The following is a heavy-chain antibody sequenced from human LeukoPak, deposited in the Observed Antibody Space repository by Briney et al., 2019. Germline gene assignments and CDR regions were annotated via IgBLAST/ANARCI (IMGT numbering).Heavy chain of an antibody. V-gene: IGHV3-33*01. D-gene: IGHD1-26*01. CDR1: GFTFSSYG. CDR2: IWYDGSNK. J-gene: IGHJ4*02. Sequence: PGGSLRLSCAASGFTFSSYGVHWVRQAPGKGLEWVAVIWYDGSNKYYADSVKGRFTISRDNSKNTLYLQMNSLRAEDTAVYYCARDRGRGATLDYWGQGTLVTVSS. CDR3: ARDRGRGATLDY.